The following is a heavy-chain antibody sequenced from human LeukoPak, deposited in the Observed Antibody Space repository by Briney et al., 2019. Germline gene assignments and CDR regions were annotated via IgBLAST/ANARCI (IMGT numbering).Heavy chain of an antibody. V-gene: IGHV4-30-4*01. CDR3: ARGSGYDFADY. J-gene: IGHJ4*02. Sequence: PSQTLSLTCSVSGGSISSGDHYWTWIRQPPGGGLEWMGFITLYSDTTSYNPSLKSRLMISIDTSKNQFSLTLTSVTAADTAVYFCARGSGYDFADYWGQGILVTVSS. D-gene: IGHD2-2*01. CDR2: ITLYSDTT. CDR1: GGSISSGDHY.